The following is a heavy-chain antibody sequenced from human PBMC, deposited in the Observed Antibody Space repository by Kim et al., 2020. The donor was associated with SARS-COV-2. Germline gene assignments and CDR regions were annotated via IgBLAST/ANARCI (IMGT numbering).Heavy chain of an antibody. Sequence: DSVKGRFTISRANSKHTLYLQMTSLRAEDTAVYYCASLDGSGSHYYGMDVWGQGTTVTVSS. D-gene: IGHD3-10*01. V-gene: IGHV3-23*01. CDR3: ASLDGSGSHYYGMDV. J-gene: IGHJ6*02.